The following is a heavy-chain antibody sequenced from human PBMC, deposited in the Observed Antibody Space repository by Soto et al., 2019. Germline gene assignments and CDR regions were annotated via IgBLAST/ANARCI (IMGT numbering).Heavy chain of an antibody. CDR2: IKNKKDGGTT. J-gene: IGHJ4*02. Sequence: GVLRLSCAASGFTFSDAWMNWVRQAPGKGLEWVGHIKNKKDGGTTDYAAPVKGRFTLSRDDSKNTLYLQMNSLKTEDTAVYFFIIVLWPSVSRDHRGQGTLVTRSS. CDR1: GFTFSDAW. V-gene: IGHV3-15*07. CDR3: IIVLWPSVSRDH. D-gene: IGHD3-16*01.